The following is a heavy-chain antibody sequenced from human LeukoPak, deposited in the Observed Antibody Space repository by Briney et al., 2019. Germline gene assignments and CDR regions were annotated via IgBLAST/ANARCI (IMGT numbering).Heavy chain of an antibody. CDR1: GLTFSDEY. J-gene: IGHJ4*02. Sequence: GGSLRLSCAASGLTFSDEYMSWIRQVPGKGLEWVSYISNTESFISYADSVKGRFTISRDNAKNSLYLQMNSLRAEDAAAYYCVRARGAGPGAHFDYWGQGTLVTVSS. CDR3: VRARGAGPGAHFDY. D-gene: IGHD1-26*01. CDR2: ISNTESFI. V-gene: IGHV3-11*01.